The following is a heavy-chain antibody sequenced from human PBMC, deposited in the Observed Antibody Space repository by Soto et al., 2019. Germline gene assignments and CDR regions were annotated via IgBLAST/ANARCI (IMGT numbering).Heavy chain of an antibody. J-gene: IGHJ3*02. D-gene: IGHD3-3*01. CDR1: GGSISSYY. V-gene: IGHV4-59*01. CDR3: ARGAGRHWGDFWSGYFDAFDI. Sequence: SETLSLTCTVSGGSISSYYWRWGRQPPGKGLEWIGYIYYSGSTNYNPSLKSRVTISVDTSKNQFSLKLSSVTAADTAVYYCARGAGRHWGDFWSGYFDAFDIWGQGTMVPVSS. CDR2: IYYSGST.